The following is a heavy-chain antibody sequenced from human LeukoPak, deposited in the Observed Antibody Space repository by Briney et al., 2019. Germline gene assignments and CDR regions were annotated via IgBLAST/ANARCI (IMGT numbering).Heavy chain of an antibody. CDR2: IRFDGNNE. CDR1: GFTFNNYG. Sequence: GGSLRLSCAASGFTFNNYGMHWVRQAPGKGLEWVAFIRFDGNNEYYADSVKGRLTISRDNSENTLYLQMSSLGAEDTAVYYCARDFQHSYGSYFDNWGQGTLVTVSS. D-gene: IGHD5-18*01. V-gene: IGHV3-30*02. J-gene: IGHJ4*02. CDR3: ARDFQHSYGSYFDN.